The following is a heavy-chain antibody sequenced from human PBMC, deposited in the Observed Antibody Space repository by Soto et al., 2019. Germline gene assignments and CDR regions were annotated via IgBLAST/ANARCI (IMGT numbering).Heavy chain of an antibody. Sequence: QVQLQESGPGLVKPSQTLSLTCTASGGSISSGGDYWSWIRQHPGKGLEWIGYIYHSGSTYYSAPLRSRITISLVTSKYQLFIQLSSVTAADTAVYYCARHYHYDTGKSDAFDIWGQGTMVTVSS. CDR3: ARHYHYDTGKSDAFDI. D-gene: IGHD3-22*01. CDR1: GGSISSGGDY. J-gene: IGHJ3*02. V-gene: IGHV4-31*03. CDR2: IYHSGST.